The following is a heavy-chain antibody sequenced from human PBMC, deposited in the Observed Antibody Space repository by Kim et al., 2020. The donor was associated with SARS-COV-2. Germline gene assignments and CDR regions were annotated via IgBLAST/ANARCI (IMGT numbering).Heavy chain of an antibody. Sequence: KDNTNSVKGRLPIARANSKNTRNLELNSLRAEDAAVYYCARAPERSWTFDYWGQGTLVTVSS. J-gene: IGHJ4*02. CDR3: ARAPERSWTFDY. D-gene: IGHD6-13*01. V-gene: IGHV3-33*01. CDR2: K.